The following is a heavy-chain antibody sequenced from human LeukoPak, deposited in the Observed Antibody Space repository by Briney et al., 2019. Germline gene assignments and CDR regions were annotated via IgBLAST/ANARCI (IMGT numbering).Heavy chain of an antibody. CDR3: AKGIPFDF. V-gene: IGHV4-38-2*02. CDR1: FPVTNGFH. D-gene: IGHD2-2*02. Sequence: PSETLSLTCSVSFPVTNGFHWAWIRQPPGKGLEFMGYVHHSGTTYYNPSLNSRATISVGASKYQFSLRLTSVTAADTAVYFCAKGIPFDFWGPGRLVTVSS. J-gene: IGHJ4*02. CDR2: VHHSGTT.